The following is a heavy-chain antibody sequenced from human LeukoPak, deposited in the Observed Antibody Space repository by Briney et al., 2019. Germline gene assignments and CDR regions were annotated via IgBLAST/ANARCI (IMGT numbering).Heavy chain of an antibody. CDR2: IKGKTDAGTT. CDR3: TTGELN. D-gene: IGHD3-10*01. J-gene: IGHJ4*02. V-gene: IGHV3-15*01. Sequence: GGSLRLSCAASGFTFTNAWMTWVRQAPGKGLEWVGRIKGKTDAGTTDYAAPVKGRFTISRDDSKNTRYLQLSSMKTDDTAVYYSTTGELNWGQGTLVTVSS. CDR1: GFTFTNAW.